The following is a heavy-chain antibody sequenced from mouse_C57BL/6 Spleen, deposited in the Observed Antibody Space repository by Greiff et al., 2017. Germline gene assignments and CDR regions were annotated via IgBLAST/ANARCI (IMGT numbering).Heavy chain of an antibody. V-gene: IGHV1-85*01. J-gene: IGHJ2*01. Sequence: QVQLQQSGPELVKPGASVKLSCKASGYTFTSYDINWVKQRPGQGLEWIGWIYPRDGSTKYNEKLKGKATLTVDTTYSTAYMELHSLTSEDTAVSFCAREEDSSGYYFDYWGQSTTLTVSS. CDR2: IYPRDGST. D-gene: IGHD3-2*02. CDR1: GYTFTSYD. CDR3: AREEDSSGYYFDY.